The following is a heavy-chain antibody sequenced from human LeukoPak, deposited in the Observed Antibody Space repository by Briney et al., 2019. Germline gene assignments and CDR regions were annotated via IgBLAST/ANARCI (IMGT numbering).Heavy chain of an antibody. CDR3: ARGNYYDSSGYYRFDAFDI. V-gene: IGHV3-48*03. J-gene: IGHJ3*02. CDR2: ISSSGSTI. D-gene: IGHD3-22*01. Sequence: GGSLRLSCAASGFSFSSYEMNWVRQAPGKGLEWVSYISSSGSTIYYADSVKGRFTISRDNAKNSLYLQMNSLRAEDTAVYYCARGNYYDSSGYYRFDAFDIWVQGTMVSVSS. CDR1: GFSFSSYE.